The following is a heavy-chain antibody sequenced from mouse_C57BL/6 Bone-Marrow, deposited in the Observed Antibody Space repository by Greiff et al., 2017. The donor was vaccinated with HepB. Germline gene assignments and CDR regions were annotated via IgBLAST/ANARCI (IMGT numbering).Heavy chain of an antibody. J-gene: IGHJ4*01. CDR2: IYPGSGST. CDR1: GYTFTSYW. Sequence: QVQLQQSGAELVKPGASVKMSCKASGYTFTSYWITWVKQRPGQGLEWIGDIYPGSGSTNYNEKFKSKATLTVDTSSSTAYMQLSSLTSEDSAVSYCAGYYGSSYLYYYAMDYWGQGTSVTVSS. V-gene: IGHV1-55*01. D-gene: IGHD1-1*01. CDR3: AGYYGSSYLYYYAMDY.